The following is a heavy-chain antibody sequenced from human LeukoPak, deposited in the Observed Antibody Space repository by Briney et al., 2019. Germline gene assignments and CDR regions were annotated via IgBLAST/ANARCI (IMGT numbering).Heavy chain of an antibody. CDR1: GFTFHTYA. V-gene: IGHV3-23*01. Sequence: GGSLRLSCEASGFTFHTYAMSWVRQAPGKGLEWVSAVSTTVVGTYYADSVKGRFTISRDTSTNTLSLQMDSLRVEDTPLSYCAKDGTTGVTPKADFFDSWGGGTVLTVSS. J-gene: IGHJ4*02. CDR3: AKDGTTGVTPKADFFDS. CDR2: VSTTVVGT. D-gene: IGHD4-23*01.